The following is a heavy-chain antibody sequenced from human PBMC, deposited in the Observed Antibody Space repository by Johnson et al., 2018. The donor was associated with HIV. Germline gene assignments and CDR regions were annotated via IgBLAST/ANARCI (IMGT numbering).Heavy chain of an antibody. CDR2: LDWTGGSS. CDR1: GFTFDDYG. Sequence: VQLVESGGGVVRPGGSLRLSCAASGFTFDDYGMTWVRQAPGKGLEWVSGLDWTGGSSGYADSVKGRFSISRDNGKNSLYLQMNSLRAEDTALYYCASFGLAVAADAFDIWGQGTMVTVSS. V-gene: IGHV3-20*04. CDR3: ASFGLAVAADAFDI. J-gene: IGHJ3*02. D-gene: IGHD6-19*01.